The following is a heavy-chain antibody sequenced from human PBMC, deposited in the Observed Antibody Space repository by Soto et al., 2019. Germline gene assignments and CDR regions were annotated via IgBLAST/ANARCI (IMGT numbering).Heavy chain of an antibody. CDR3: ARGVDGTGYRAFDI. Sequence: GGSLRLSCAASGFTFSSYAMHWVRQAPGKGLEWVAVISYDGSNKYYADSVKGRFTISRDNSKNTLYLQMNSLRAEDTAVYYCARGVDGTGYRAFDIWGQGTMVTVSS. CDR1: GFTFSSYA. D-gene: IGHD6-19*01. CDR2: ISYDGSNK. J-gene: IGHJ3*02. V-gene: IGHV3-30-3*01.